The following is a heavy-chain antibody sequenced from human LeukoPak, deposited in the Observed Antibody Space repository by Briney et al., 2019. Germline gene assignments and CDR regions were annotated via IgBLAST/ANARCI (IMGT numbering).Heavy chain of an antibody. Sequence: PGGSLRLSCAASGFTFSSYAMSWVRQAPGKGLEWVSAISGSGGSTYYADSVKGRFTISRDNSKNTLYLQMNSLRAEGTAVYYCAKFSYGDYVGNFDYWGQGTLVTVSS. CDR1: GFTFSSYA. J-gene: IGHJ4*02. D-gene: IGHD4-17*01. CDR3: AKFSYGDYVGNFDY. CDR2: ISGSGGST. V-gene: IGHV3-23*01.